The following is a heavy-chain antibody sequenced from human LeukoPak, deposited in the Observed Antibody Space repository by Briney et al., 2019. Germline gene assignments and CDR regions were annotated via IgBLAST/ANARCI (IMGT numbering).Heavy chain of an antibody. CDR1: GGSISNYW. CDR2: IYYSGST. V-gene: IGHV4-59*01. J-gene: IGHJ4*02. Sequence: PSETLSLTCTVSGGSISNYWWSWVRQPPGKGLEWIGYIYYSGSTNYNPSLRSRVTISVDTSKNQFSLKLSSVTAADTAVYYCAQSSGYYFDYWGQGTLVTVSS. CDR3: AQSSGYYFDY. D-gene: IGHD3-22*01.